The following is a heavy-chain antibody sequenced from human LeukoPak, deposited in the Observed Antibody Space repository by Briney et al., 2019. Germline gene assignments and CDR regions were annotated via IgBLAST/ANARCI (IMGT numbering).Heavy chain of an antibody. CDR3: AREGGSYCSSTSCYGSARGWFDP. CDR2: IYHSGST. CDR1: GGSFNGYY. V-gene: IGHV4-34*01. Sequence: PSETLSLTCAVYGGSFNGYYWSWVRQPPGKGLEWIGEIYHSGSTNYNPSLKSRVTISVDKSKNQFSLKLSSVTAADTAVYYCAREGGSYCSSTSCYGSARGWFDPWGQGTLVTVSS. J-gene: IGHJ5*02. D-gene: IGHD2-2*01.